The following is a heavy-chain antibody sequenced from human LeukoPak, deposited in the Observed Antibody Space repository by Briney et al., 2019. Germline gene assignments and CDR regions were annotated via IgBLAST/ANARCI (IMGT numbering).Heavy chain of an antibody. CDR2: IYSGGST. Sequence: GGSLRLSCAASGFTVSSNYMSWVRQAPGKGLEWVSVIYSGGSTYYADSVKGRFTISRDNSKNTLYLQMNSLRAEDTAVYYCARDIFGYNSAFDIWGQGTMVTVSS. J-gene: IGHJ3*02. V-gene: IGHV3-66*01. CDR3: ARDIFGYNSAFDI. D-gene: IGHD5-12*01. CDR1: GFTVSSNY.